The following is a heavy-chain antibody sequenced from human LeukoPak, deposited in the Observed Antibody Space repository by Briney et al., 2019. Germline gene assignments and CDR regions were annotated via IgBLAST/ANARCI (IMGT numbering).Heavy chain of an antibody. D-gene: IGHD6-6*01. CDR2: IYPGDSDT. Sequence: GESLKISCKGSGYSFTSYWIGWVRQMPGKGLEWMGIIYPGDSDTRYSPSFQGQVTISADKSISTAYLQWNSLKASDTAMYYCARGRSMAAEGDYMGVWGKGTTVTVSS. V-gene: IGHV5-51*01. J-gene: IGHJ6*03. CDR3: ARGRSMAAEGDYMGV. CDR1: GYSFTSYW.